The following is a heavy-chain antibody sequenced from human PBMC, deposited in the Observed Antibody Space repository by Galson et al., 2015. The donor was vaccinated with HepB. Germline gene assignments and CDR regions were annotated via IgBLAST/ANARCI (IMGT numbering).Heavy chain of an antibody. CDR3: ARTLGELRFLEWLSHGFDI. CDR1: GYSFTSYW. J-gene: IGHJ3*02. CDR2: IYPGDSDT. V-gene: IGHV5-51*01. D-gene: IGHD3-3*01. Sequence: QSGAEVKKPGESLKISCKGSGYSFTSYWIGWVRQMPGKGLEWMGIIYPGDSDTRYSPSFQGQVTISADKSISTAYLQWSSLKASDTAMYYCARTLGELRFLEWLSHGFDIWGQGTMVTVSS.